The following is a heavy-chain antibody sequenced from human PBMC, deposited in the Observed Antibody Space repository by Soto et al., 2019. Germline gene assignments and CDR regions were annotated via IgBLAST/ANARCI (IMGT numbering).Heavy chain of an antibody. J-gene: IGHJ4*02. D-gene: IGHD3-3*01. V-gene: IGHV1-18*04. CDR3: ARDRELRFLEWPPTPAAY. Sequence: QVQLVQSGAEVKKPGASVKVSCKASGYTFTSYGISWVRQAPGQGLEWMGWISAYNGNTNYAQKLQGRVTMTTDTSTSTGYMERRSLRSDDTAVYYCARDRELRFLEWPPTPAAYWGQGTLVTVSS. CDR2: ISAYNGNT. CDR1: GYTFTSYG.